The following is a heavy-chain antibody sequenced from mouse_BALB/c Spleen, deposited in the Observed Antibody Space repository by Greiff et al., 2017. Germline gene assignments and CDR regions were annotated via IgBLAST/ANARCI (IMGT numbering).Heavy chain of an antibody. Sequence: VQLVESGPGLVAPSQSLSITCTVSGFSLTGYGVNWVRQPPGTGLEWLGMIWGDGSTDYNSALKSRLSISKDNSKSQVFLKMNSLQTDDTARYYCARGGSSYDYAMDYWGQGTSVTVSS. CDR1: GFSLTGYG. V-gene: IGHV2-6-7*01. D-gene: IGHD1-1*01. J-gene: IGHJ4*01. CDR2: IWGDGST. CDR3: ARGGSSYDYAMDY.